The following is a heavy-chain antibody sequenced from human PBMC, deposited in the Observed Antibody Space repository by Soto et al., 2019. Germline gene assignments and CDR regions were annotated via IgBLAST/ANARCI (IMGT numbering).Heavy chain of an antibody. CDR1: GFTFGNYI. J-gene: IGHJ4*02. D-gene: IGHD2-15*01. CDR2: ITSSSSYI. CDR3: ARRYCSGGSCHEIDY. V-gene: IGHV3-21*01. Sequence: GGSLSLSCAASGFTFGNYIMNLVRPAPGKGLEWVSSITSSSSYIYYADSVKGRFTISRDNAKNSLYLQMNSLRAEDTAVYYCARRYCSGGSCHEIDYWGQGTLVTVSS.